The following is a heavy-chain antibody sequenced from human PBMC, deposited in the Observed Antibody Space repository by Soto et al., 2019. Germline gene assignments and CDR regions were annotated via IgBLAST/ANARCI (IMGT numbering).Heavy chain of an antibody. Sequence: SVKVSCKASGGTFSSYTISWVRQAPGQGLEWMGRIIPILGIANYAQKFQGRVTITADKSTSTAYMELSSLRSEDTAVYYCARERDYGDNYFDYWGQGTLVTVSS. CDR3: ARERDYGDNYFDY. D-gene: IGHD4-17*01. CDR1: GGTFSSYT. CDR2: IIPILGIA. V-gene: IGHV1-69*04. J-gene: IGHJ4*02.